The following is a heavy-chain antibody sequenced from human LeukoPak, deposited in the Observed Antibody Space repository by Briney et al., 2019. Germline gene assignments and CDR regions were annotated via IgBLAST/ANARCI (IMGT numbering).Heavy chain of an antibody. J-gene: IGHJ3*02. Sequence: PGGSLRLSCAASGFTFSSYAMHWVRQAPGKGLEYVSAISSNGGSTYYANSVKGRFTISRDNSKNTLYLQMGSLRAEDMAVYYCARVAYYYDGGAFDIWGQGTMVTVSS. CDR1: GFTFSSYA. CDR3: ARVAYYYDGGAFDI. D-gene: IGHD3-10*02. V-gene: IGHV3-64*01. CDR2: ISSNGGST.